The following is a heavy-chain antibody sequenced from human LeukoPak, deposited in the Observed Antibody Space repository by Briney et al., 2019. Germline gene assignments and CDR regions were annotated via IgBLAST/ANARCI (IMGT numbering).Heavy chain of an antibody. J-gene: IGHJ4*02. Sequence: GGSLRLSCAASGFTFNTYGIHWVRQTPGKGLEWVALISYDGSKTWYTGSVKGRFTISRDNSKNTLYLQMNSLRAEDTAVYYCARHVVAVGFDYWGQGTLVTVSS. D-gene: IGHD3-22*01. CDR2: ISYDGSKT. V-gene: IGHV3-30*03. CDR3: ARHVVAVGFDY. CDR1: GFTFNTYG.